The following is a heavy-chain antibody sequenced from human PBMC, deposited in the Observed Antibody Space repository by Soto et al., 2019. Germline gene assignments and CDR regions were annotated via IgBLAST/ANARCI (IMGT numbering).Heavy chain of an antibody. Sequence: PSETLSLTCTVSGGYISSYYWSWIRQPPGKGLEWIGYIYYSGSTNYNPSLKSRVTISVDTSKNQFSLKLSSVTAADTAVYYCARQRYGDYVDAFDIWGQGTMVTVSS. CDR2: IYYSGST. V-gene: IGHV4-59*08. CDR3: ARQRYGDYVDAFDI. D-gene: IGHD4-17*01. J-gene: IGHJ3*02. CDR1: GGYISSYY.